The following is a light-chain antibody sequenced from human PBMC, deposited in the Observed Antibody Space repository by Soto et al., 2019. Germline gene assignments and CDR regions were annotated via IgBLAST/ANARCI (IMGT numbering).Light chain of an antibody. CDR1: QSVAAS. Sequence: EFVLTQSPATLSLSPGERAILSCRASQSVAASLAWYQQKPGQAPRLLIYGASSRATGIPDRFSGSGSGTDFTLTISRLETEDFAVYYCQQYGTSPLTFGGGTKVDI. CDR3: QQYGTSPLT. CDR2: GAS. V-gene: IGKV3-20*01. J-gene: IGKJ4*01.